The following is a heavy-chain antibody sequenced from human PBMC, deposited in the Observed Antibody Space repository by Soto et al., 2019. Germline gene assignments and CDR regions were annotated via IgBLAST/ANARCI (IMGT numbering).Heavy chain of an antibody. V-gene: IGHV1-3*01. Sequence: QVQLVQSGAEVKKHGASVKVSCKASGYTFTSHAMHWVRKAPGQRLEWMGWINAGEGNTKYSQKFRGRVTLTRDTSASIAYMELSSLRSEDTAVYYCARGSGSHFPYFDHWGQGILVTVSS. CDR2: INAGEGNT. CDR3: ARGSGSHFPYFDH. D-gene: IGHD1-26*01. J-gene: IGHJ4*02. CDR1: GYTFTSHA.